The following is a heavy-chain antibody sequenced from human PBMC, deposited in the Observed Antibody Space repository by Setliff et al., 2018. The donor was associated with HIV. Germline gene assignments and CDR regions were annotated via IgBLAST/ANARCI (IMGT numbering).Heavy chain of an antibody. J-gene: IGHJ4*02. CDR2: IYYSGMT. V-gene: IGHV4-59*08. CDR3: ARGLSFYDPGGFDY. D-gene: IGHD3-22*01. Sequence: SETLSLTCSVSGGSISSYYWSWIRQPPGKGLEWIGDIYYSGMTNYNPSLQSRVTISVDTSKNQFFLKLSSVTAADTAVYYCARGLSFYDPGGFDYWGQGTLVTVSS. CDR1: GGSISSYY.